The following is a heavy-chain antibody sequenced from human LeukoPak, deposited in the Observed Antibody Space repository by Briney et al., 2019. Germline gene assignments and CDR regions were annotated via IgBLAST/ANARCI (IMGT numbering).Heavy chain of an antibody. D-gene: IGHD3-10*01. CDR1: GYSFTTYW. CDR2: IYPDDSDT. J-gene: IGHJ5*02. CDR3: ARQRGAAGTVNGFDP. Sequence: GGSLKISCETSGYSFTTYWIGWVGQRPGTGLEWVGAIYPDDSDTRYSTSFQSQVAISADMSIRTAYLKWNSLKASDTGMYYCARQRGAAGTVNGFDPWGQGTLVTVSS. V-gene: IGHV5-51*01.